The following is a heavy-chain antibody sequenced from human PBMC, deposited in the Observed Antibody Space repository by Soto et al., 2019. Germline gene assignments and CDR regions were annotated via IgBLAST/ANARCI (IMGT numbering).Heavy chain of an antibody. CDR1: GGSISSGGYY. CDR2: IYYSGST. CDR3: ARAPVRSGGYFDY. Sequence: SETLSLTCTVSGGSISSGGYYWSWIRQHPGKGLEWIGYIYYSGSTYYNPSLKSRVTISVDTSKNQFSLKLSSVTAADTAVYYCARAPVRSGGYFDYWGQGTLVTSPQ. V-gene: IGHV4-31*03. J-gene: IGHJ4*02. D-gene: IGHD3-10*01.